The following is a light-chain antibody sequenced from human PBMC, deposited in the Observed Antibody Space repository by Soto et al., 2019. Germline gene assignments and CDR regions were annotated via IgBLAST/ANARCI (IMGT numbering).Light chain of an antibody. Sequence: EIVLTQSPATLSLSPGERATLSCRASQSVSSYLAWYQQKPGQAPRLLIYDATSGATGIPARFSGSGSGTDLTLTISSLDPEDFAIYFCQQYGNSPTFGQGTKVDIK. CDR2: DAT. V-gene: IGKV3-11*01. CDR1: QSVSSY. CDR3: QQYGNSPT. J-gene: IGKJ1*01.